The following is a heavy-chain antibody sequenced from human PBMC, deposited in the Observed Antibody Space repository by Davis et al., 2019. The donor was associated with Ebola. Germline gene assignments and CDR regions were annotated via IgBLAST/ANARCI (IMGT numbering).Heavy chain of an antibody. J-gene: IGHJ4*02. CDR1: GGSISSYY. V-gene: IGHV4-59*08. D-gene: IGHD3-10*01. CDR2: IYYSGST. Sequence: PSETLSLTCTVSGGSISSYYWSWIRQPPGKGLEWIGYIYYSGSTNYNPSLKSRVTISVDTSKNQFSLKLSSVTAADTAVYYCASVRDGSGSYYRNLWDYWGQGTLVTVSS. CDR3: ASVRDGSGSYYRNLWDY.